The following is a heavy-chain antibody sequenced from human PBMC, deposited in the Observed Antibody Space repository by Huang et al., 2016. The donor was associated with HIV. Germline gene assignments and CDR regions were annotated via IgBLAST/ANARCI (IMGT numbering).Heavy chain of an antibody. CDR3: ARDSPYGSGRYCPLDF. D-gene: IGHD3-10*01. CDR1: GYSFTHYG. V-gene: IGHV7-4-1*02. J-gene: IGHJ4*02. Sequence: QVQLVQSGSELKKPGASVKVSCKASGYSFTHYGLNWVRQAPGHGLEWMGWIRTNTGNPNSAQGFTGRFVFSLNISVTTAYLEINSLKAEDTAVYYCARDSPYGSGRYCPLDFWGQGTLVTVSS. CDR2: IRTNTGNP.